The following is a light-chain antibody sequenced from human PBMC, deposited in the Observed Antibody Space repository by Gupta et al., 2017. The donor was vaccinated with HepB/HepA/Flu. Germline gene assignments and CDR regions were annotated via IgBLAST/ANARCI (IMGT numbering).Light chain of an antibody. J-gene: IGKJ3*01. Sequence: DIQMTQSPSTLSASVGDRVTITCRASQSISDWLAWYQQKPGKAPKLLIYKASTLETGVPSRFSGSGSGTEFTLTISGLQPDDFATYYCQQENNYLFTFGHGTKVDIK. CDR1: QSISDW. CDR2: KAS. V-gene: IGKV1-5*03. CDR3: QQENNYLFT.